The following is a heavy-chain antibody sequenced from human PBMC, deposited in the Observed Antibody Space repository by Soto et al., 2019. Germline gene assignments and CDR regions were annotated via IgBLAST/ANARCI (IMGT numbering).Heavy chain of an antibody. D-gene: IGHD4-17*01. CDR1: GFTFSSYA. Sequence: EVQLLESGGGLVQPGGSLRLSCAASGFTFSSYAMSWVRQAPGKGLEWVSAISGSGGSTYYADSVKGRFTISRDNSKNKLYLQMNSLRAKDTAVYYCANGRATVTPEAHWGQGTLVTVSS. V-gene: IGHV3-23*01. CDR3: ANGRATVTPEAH. J-gene: IGHJ4*02. CDR2: ISGSGGST.